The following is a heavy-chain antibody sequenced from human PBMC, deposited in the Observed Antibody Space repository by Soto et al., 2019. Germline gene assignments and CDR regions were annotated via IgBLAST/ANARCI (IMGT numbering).Heavy chain of an antibody. CDR3: ARDREQLVPGNWADS. CDR1: VFTFSSYS. CDR2: ISSSSSYI. V-gene: IGHV3-21*01. D-gene: IGHD6-6*01. J-gene: IGHJ5*01. Sequence: PGGYLRLSCSASVFTFSSYSMNWVRQAPGKGLEWVSSISSSSSYIYYADSVKGRFTISRDNAKNSLYLQMNSLRAEDTAVYYRARDREQLVPGNWADSWGQGNLVIFSS.